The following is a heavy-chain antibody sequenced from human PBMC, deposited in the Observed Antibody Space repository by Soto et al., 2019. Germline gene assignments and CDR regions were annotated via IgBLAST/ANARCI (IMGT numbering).Heavy chain of an antibody. V-gene: IGHV1-69*11. CDR1: GGTFSSSG. J-gene: IGHJ6*02. CDR2: IVPSLDTT. Sequence: QVHLVQSGTEVKKPGSSVKVSCKASGGTFSSSGFSWVRQAPGQGLEWMGMIVPSLDTTNYAQKFQARVTITAEEVTSTAYMELRSLRSEDTPVYYCARWPQPRYTADPYAVEVWGQGPRVIGSS. CDR3: ARWPQPRYTADPYAVEV. D-gene: IGHD3-16*02.